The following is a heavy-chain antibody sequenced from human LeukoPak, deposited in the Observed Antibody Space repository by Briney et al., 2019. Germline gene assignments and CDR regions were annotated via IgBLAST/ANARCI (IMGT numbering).Heavy chain of an antibody. V-gene: IGHV3-48*03. D-gene: IGHD1-26*01. CDR3: AISVGATPNYVAY. Sequence: PGGSLRLSCAASGFTFSNYEMNWVRQAPGKGLEWVSYISSSGNTIYYADSVKGRFTISTDHATNSLYLQMNRLKVQDTSLYYSAISVGATPNYVAYWGEGTLVTASS. CDR1: GFTFSNYE. J-gene: IGHJ4*02. CDR2: ISSSGNTI.